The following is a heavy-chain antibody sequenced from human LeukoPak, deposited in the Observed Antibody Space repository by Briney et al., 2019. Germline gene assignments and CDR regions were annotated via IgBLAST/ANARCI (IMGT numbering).Heavy chain of an antibody. D-gene: IGHD3-16*01. CDR2: MHHSGTT. Sequence: SETLSLTCTVSGASISSYYWSWIRQPPGKGLEWIGYMHHSGTTKYNPSFKSRVTISVDTPKNQISLKLSSVTAADTAVYYCAKELWGTHDYWGQGTLVTVSS. J-gene: IGHJ4*02. CDR1: GASISSYY. V-gene: IGHV4-59*01. CDR3: AKELWGTHDY.